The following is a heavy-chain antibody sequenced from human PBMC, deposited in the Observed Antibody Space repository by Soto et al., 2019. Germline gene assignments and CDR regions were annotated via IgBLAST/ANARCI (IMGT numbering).Heavy chain of an antibody. CDR3: ARDLRYDFWSGYSLDYNWFDP. D-gene: IGHD3-3*01. CDR1: GGSISSYY. J-gene: IGHJ5*02. V-gene: IGHV4-59*12. CDR2: IYYSGST. Sequence: SETLSLTCTVSGGSISSYYWSWIRQPPGKGLEWIGYIYYSGSTYYNPSLKSRVTISVDTSKNQFSLKLSSVTAADTAVYYCARDLRYDFWSGYSLDYNWFDPWGQGTLVTVSS.